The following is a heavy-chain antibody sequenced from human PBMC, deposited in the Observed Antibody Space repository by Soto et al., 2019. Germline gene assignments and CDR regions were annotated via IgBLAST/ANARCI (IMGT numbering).Heavy chain of an antibody. CDR1: GGSFSGYY. J-gene: IGHJ4*02. V-gene: IGHV4-34*01. CDR3: ARMFRDFWSGYRTPSRTPFDY. CDR2: INHSGST. Sequence: SETLSLTCAVYGGSFSGYYWSWIRQPPGKGLEWIGEINHSGSTNYNPSLKSRVTISVDTSKNQFSLKLSSVTAADTAVYYCARMFRDFWSGYRTPSRTPFDYWGQGTLVTVSS. D-gene: IGHD3-3*01.